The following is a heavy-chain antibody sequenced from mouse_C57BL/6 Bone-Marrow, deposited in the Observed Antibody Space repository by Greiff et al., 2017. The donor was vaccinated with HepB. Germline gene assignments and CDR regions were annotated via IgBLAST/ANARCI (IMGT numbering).Heavy chain of an antibody. CDR1: GYTFTEYT. CDR2: FYPGSGSI. CDR3: ARHEDDEYGNLFYAMDY. Sequence: VQRVESGAELVKPGASVKLSCKASGYTFTEYTIHWVKQRSGQGLEWIGWFYPGSGSIKYNEKFKDKATLTADKYSITVYMELSRLTSEDSAVYFCARHEDDEYGNLFYAMDYWGQGTSVTVSS. D-gene: IGHD2-10*02. V-gene: IGHV1-62-2*01. J-gene: IGHJ4*01.